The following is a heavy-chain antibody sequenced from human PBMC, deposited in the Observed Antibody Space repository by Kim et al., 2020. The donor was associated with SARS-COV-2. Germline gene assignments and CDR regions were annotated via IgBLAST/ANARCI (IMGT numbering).Heavy chain of an antibody. V-gene: IGHV5-51*01. CDR1: GYSFTSYW. CDR2: IYPGDSDT. D-gene: IGHD3-10*01. J-gene: IGHJ3*02. CDR3: ARRSRGSGILMGPFDI. Sequence: GESLKISCKGSGYSFTSYWIGWVRQMPGKGLEWMGIIYPGDSDTSYSPSFQGQVTISADKSTSTAYLQWSSLKASDTAMYYCARRSRGSGILMGPFDIWGRGTVFSFSS.